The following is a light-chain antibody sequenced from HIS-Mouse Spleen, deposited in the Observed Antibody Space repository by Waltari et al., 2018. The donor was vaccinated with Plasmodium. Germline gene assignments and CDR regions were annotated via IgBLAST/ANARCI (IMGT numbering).Light chain of an antibody. J-gene: IGLJ1*01. CDR2: DVS. CDR3: CSYAGSYTFV. Sequence: QSALTQPRSVSGSPGQSVTISCPGTSSYVGGYNYFAWYQQHPGKAPKLMIYDVSKRPSGVPDRFSGSKSGNTASLTISGLQAEDEADYYCCSYAGSYTFVFGTGTKVTVL. CDR1: SSYVGGYNY. V-gene: IGLV2-11*01.